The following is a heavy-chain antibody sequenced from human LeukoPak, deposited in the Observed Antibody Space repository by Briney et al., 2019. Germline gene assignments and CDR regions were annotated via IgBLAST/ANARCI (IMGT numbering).Heavy chain of an antibody. CDR3: ARDREIPSRYIGWFDP. CDR2: ISAYNGNT. V-gene: IGHV1-18*01. D-gene: IGHD1-1*01. Sequence: GASVKVSCKASGYTFTSYGISWVRQAPGQGLEWMGWISAYNGNTNYAQKLQGRVTMTTDTSTSTAYMELRSLRSNDTAVYYCARDREIPSRYIGWFDPWGQGTLVTVSS. CDR1: GYTFTSYG. J-gene: IGHJ5*02.